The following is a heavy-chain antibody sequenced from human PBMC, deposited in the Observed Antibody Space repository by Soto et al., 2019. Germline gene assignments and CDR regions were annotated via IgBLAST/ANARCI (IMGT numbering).Heavy chain of an antibody. D-gene: IGHD6-19*01. V-gene: IGHV3-23*01. CDR2: FSATSENT. Sequence: VQLLESGGGLVQPGGSLRLSCVGSGFFFSSYTMTWVRQAPGKGLEWVSSFSATSENTYYADSVRGRFTISRDNSKNTLFLQTNSLTAEDTAMYYCAKARDQQWVRLPFDYWGQGILVIVSS. J-gene: IGHJ4*02. CDR1: GFFFSSYT. CDR3: AKARDQQWVRLPFDY.